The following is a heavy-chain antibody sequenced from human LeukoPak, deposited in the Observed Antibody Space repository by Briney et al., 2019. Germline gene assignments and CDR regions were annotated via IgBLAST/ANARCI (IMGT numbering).Heavy chain of an antibody. D-gene: IGHD5-18*01. CDR3: ARVSIQLWSTYNWFDP. CDR2: IIPIFGTA. Sequence: SVKVSCKASGGTFSSYAISWVRQAPGQGLEWMGGIIPIFGTANYAQKFQGRVTITADESTSTAYMELSSLRSEDTAVYYCARVSIQLWSTYNWFDPWAREPWSPSPQ. J-gene: IGHJ5*02. V-gene: IGHV1-69*01. CDR1: GGTFSSYA.